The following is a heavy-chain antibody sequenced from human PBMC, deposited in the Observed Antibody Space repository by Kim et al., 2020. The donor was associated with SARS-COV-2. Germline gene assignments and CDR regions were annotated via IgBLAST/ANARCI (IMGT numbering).Heavy chain of an antibody. CDR3: AGYYYDFWSGHRKGGPDP. CDR1: GGSISSYY. CDR2: IYYSGST. J-gene: IGHJ5*02. Sequence: SETLSLTCTVSGGSISSYYWSWIRQPPGKGLEWIGYIYYSGSTNYNPSLKSRVTISVDTSKNQFSLKLSSVTAADTAVYYCAGYYYDFWSGHRKGGPDPWGQGALVTVSS. D-gene: IGHD3-3*01. V-gene: IGHV4-59*08.